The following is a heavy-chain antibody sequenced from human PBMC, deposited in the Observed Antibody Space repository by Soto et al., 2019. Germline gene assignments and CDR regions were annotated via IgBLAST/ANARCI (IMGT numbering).Heavy chain of an antibody. Sequence: PSETLSLTCAVYGGSFSGYYWSWIRQPPGKGLEWIGEINHSGSTNYNPSLKSRVTISVDTSKNQFSLKLSSVTAADTAVYYCARGLVRQQLVYYFDYWGLVTLVTVS. J-gene: IGHJ4*02. CDR1: GGSFSGYY. CDR3: ARGLVRQQLVYYFDY. CDR2: INHSGST. D-gene: IGHD6-13*01. V-gene: IGHV4-34*01.